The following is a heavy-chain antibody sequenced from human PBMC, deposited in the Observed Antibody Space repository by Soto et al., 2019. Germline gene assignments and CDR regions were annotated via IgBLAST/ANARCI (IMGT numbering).Heavy chain of an antibody. D-gene: IGHD3-16*01. CDR3: ARWGPLYYYYYYGMDV. V-gene: IGHV3-11*01. CDR1: GFTFSDYY. J-gene: IGHJ6*02. CDR2: ISSSGSTI. Sequence: SLRLSCAASGFTFSDYYMSWIRQAPGKGLEWVSYISSSGSTIYYADSVKGRFTISRDNAKNSLYLQMNSLRAEDTAVYYCARWGPLYYYYYYGMDVWGQGTTVTVSS.